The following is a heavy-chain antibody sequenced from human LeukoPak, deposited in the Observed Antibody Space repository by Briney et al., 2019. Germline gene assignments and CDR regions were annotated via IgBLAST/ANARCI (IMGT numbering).Heavy chain of an antibody. D-gene: IGHD3-10*01. CDR3: ARVPVELLWFGELSS. J-gene: IGHJ4*02. CDR2: IYYSGGT. V-gene: IGHV4-61*01. CDR1: GGSVSSGSYY. Sequence: SETLSLTCTVSGGSVSSGSYYWSWIRQPPGKGLEWIGYIYYSGGTNYNPSLKSRVTISVDTSKNQFSLKLSFVTAADTAVYYCARVPVELLWFGELSSWGQGTLVTVSS.